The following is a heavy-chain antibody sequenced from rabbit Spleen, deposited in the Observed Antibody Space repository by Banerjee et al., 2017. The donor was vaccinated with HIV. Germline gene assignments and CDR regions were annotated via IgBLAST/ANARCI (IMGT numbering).Heavy chain of an antibody. Sequence: QEQLVESGGGLVKPEGSLTLTCKASGFPFSNKAVMCWVRQAPGKGLECGACIYNGDGSTYYATWAKGRFTISKTSSTTVTLQMTSLTAADTATYFCARGSATMTMMITGYFFNLWGQGTLVTVS. V-gene: IGHV1S45*01. CDR3: ARGSATMTMMITGYFFNL. CDR1: GFPFSNKAV. J-gene: IGHJ4*01. D-gene: IGHD2-1*01. CDR2: IYNGDGST.